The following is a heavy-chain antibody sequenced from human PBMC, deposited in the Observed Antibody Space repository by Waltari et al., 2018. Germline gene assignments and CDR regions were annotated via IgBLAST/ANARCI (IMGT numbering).Heavy chain of an antibody. Sequence: QVTLRESGPALVEPTQTLTLTCNFSGFSLDGSGMCVNWIRQRPGKALEWLARIDWDGERFYNSLVKTTLTIAKDTSENQVVLKMSNMDPADTATYYCARSGSSVSTDHGAHNRFDYWGRGTLVIVSS. CDR3: ARSGSSVSTDHGAHNRFDY. CDR2: IDWDGER. CDR1: GFSLDGSGMC. J-gene: IGHJ4*02. V-gene: IGHV2-70*17. D-gene: IGHD4-17*01.